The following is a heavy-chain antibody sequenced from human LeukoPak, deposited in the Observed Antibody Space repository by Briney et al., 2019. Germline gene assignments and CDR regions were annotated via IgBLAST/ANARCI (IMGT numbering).Heavy chain of an antibody. D-gene: IGHD1-1*01. J-gene: IGHJ5*02. Sequence: SETLSLTCTASGGSISSSSYHWAWIRQPPGKGLEWIGNVYYSGSTYYNPSLKSRLTISVDTSKNQFSLKLSSVTAADTAVYYCATTLDKWNEGWFDPWGQGTLVTVSS. CDR1: GGSISSSSYH. CDR3: ATTLDKWNEGWFDP. CDR2: VYYSGST. V-gene: IGHV4-39*07.